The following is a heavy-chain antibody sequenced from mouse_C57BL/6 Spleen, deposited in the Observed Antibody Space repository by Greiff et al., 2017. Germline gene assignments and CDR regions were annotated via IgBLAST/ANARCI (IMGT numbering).Heavy chain of an antibody. Sequence: VQLQQPGAELVRPGTSVKLSCKASGYTFTSYWMHWVKQRPGQGLEWIGVIDPSDSYTNYNQKFKGKATLTVDTSSSTAYMQLSSLTSEDSAVYYCARSTAVGGGYAMDYWGQGTSVTVSS. J-gene: IGHJ4*01. V-gene: IGHV1-59*01. CDR1: GYTFTSYW. D-gene: IGHD1-1*01. CDR3: ARSTAVGGGYAMDY. CDR2: IDPSDSYT.